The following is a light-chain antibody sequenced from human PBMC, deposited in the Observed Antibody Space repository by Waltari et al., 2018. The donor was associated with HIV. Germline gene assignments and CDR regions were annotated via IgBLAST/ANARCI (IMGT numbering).Light chain of an antibody. V-gene: IGKV3-20*01. CDR2: GAS. J-gene: IGKJ2*01. CDR3: QQYGSSPDT. CDR1: QSVSSSY. Sequence: EIVLTQSPGTLSLSPGDRATLSCRASQSVSSSYLAWYQQNPGQAPRLLIDGASSRATGIPDRFSGSGAGTDFTLTISRLGPEDSAVYYCQQYGSSPDTFGQGTKLGIK.